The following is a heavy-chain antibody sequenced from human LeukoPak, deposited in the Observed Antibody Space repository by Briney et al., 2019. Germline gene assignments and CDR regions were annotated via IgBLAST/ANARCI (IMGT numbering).Heavy chain of an antibody. D-gene: IGHD3-10*01. Sequence: SETLSLTCTVSGGSISSYYWSWIRQPAGKGLEWIGRIYTSGSTNYNPSLKSRVTMSVDTSKNQFSLKLSSVTAADTAVYYCARSTRHYGSGSPLDYWGQGTLVTVSS. CDR3: ARSTRHYGSGSPLDY. CDR2: IYTSGST. CDR1: GGSISSYY. V-gene: IGHV4-4*07. J-gene: IGHJ4*02.